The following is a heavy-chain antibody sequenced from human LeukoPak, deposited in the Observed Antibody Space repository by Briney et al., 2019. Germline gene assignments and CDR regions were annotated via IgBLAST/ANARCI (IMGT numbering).Heavy chain of an antibody. J-gene: IGHJ4*02. CDR1: GGSISSGSYY. CDR3: AGGYSGYDFVDY. Sequence: PSETLSLTCTVSGGSISSGSYYWSWIRQPAGKGLEWIGRIYTSGSTNYSPSLKSRVTISVDTSKNQFSLKLSSVTAADTAVYYCAGGYSGYDFVDYWGQGTLVTVSS. D-gene: IGHD5-12*01. V-gene: IGHV4-61*02. CDR2: IYTSGST.